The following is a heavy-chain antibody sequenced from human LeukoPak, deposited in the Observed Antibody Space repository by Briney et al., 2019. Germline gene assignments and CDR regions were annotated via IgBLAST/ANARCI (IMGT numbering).Heavy chain of an antibody. V-gene: IGHV4-34*01. J-gene: IGHJ4*02. CDR3: ARHLRSGAVDY. CDR2: INHSGST. D-gene: IGHD4-17*01. CDR1: GGSFSGYC. Sequence: SETLSLTCAVYGGSFSGYCWSWIRQPPGKGLEWIGEINHSGSTNYNPSLKSRVTISVDTSKNQFPLKLSSVTASDTAVYYCARHLRSGAVDYWGQGTLVTVSS.